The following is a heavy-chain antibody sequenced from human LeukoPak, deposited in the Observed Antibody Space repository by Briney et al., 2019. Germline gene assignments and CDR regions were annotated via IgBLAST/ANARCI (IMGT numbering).Heavy chain of an antibody. Sequence: GASVKVSCKASGYTFTSYGISWVRQAPGQGLEWMGWISAYNGNTNYAQKLQGRVTMTTDTSTSTAYMELRSLRSDDTAIYYCARDQTHRYSGGQGALDIWGLGTMVTVSS. J-gene: IGHJ3*02. D-gene: IGHD5-12*01. CDR1: GYTFTSYG. CDR3: ARDQTHRYSGGQGALDI. CDR2: ISAYNGNT. V-gene: IGHV1-18*01.